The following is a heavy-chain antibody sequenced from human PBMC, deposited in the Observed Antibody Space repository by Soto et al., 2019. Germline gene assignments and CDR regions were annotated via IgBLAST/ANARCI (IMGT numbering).Heavy chain of an antibody. CDR3: AXXXXXXXXLVRXQVDWFDP. Sequence: QXTLKXXGPTXXKPTXTLTLXCTFSGFSLSTXXXXVXXXXXXXXKXXEWLALIYWNDDKRYSPSLMNRLTITKDTSKNQVVXXMTNXDPVDTATYXXAXXXXXXXXLVRXQVDWFDPWGQGTLVTVSS. V-gene: IGHV2-5*01. CDR1: GFSLSTXXXX. J-gene: IGHJ5*02. D-gene: IGHD2-15*01. CDR2: IYWNDDK.